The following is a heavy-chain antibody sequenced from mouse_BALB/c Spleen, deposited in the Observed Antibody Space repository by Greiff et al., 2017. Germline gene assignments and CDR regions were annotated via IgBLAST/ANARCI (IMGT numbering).Heavy chain of an antibody. CDR3: ARAGTGRYYAMDY. CDR1: GYTFTSYW. D-gene: IGHD4-1*01. J-gene: IGHJ4*01. V-gene: IGHV1S41*01. Sequence: DLVKPGASVKLSCKASGYTFTSYWINWIKQRPGQGLEWIGRIAPGSGSTYYNEMFKGKATLTVDTSSSTAYIQLSSLSSEDSAVYFCARAGTGRYYAMDYWGQGTSVTVSA. CDR2: IAPGSGST.